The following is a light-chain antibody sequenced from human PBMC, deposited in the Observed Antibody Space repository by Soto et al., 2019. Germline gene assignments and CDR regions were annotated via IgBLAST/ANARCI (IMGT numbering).Light chain of an antibody. CDR3: KQYGDSPRS. Sequence: EIVLTQSPATLSVSPGERATLSCRASQSVNIYLAWYQQKPGQAPRLLFYHAYRRATGTQDRFSVSGSGTDFTLTIRRLEPGDFAVYYCKQYGDSPRSFGQGTKVDIK. V-gene: IGKV3-20*01. CDR1: QSVNIY. J-gene: IGKJ1*01. CDR2: HAY.